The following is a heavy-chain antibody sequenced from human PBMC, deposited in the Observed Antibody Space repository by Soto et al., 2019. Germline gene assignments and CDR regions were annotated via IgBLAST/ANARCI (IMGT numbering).Heavy chain of an antibody. CDR3: ARPNKAMGNGYYGMDV. CDR2: IYYSGTT. J-gene: IGHJ6*02. D-gene: IGHD5-18*01. Sequence: QLQLQESGPGLVKPSETLSLTCTVSGGSISSSSYYWGWIRQPPGKGLEWIGSIYYSGTTYYNPSLKSHVPISVDTSKNQFSLRLSSVTAADTAVYYCARPNKAMGNGYYGMDVWGQGTTVTVSS. V-gene: IGHV4-39*01. CDR1: GGSISSSSYY.